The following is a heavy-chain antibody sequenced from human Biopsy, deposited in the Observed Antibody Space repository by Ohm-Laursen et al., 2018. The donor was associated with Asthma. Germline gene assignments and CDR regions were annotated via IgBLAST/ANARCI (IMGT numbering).Heavy chain of an antibody. V-gene: IGHV1-46*01. J-gene: IGHJ6*02. CDR1: DYIFPRYY. CDR3: AREVSTVDYGYYYFAMDV. Sequence: ASVKVSCKASDYIFPRYYISWVRQAPGHGLEWMGMINPFGGSSNFAQKFQGRVTFTADESTSSAYMELSSLTSEDSAVYYCAREVSTVDYGYYYFAMDVWGQGTTVTVSS. D-gene: IGHD4-17*01. CDR2: INPFGGSS.